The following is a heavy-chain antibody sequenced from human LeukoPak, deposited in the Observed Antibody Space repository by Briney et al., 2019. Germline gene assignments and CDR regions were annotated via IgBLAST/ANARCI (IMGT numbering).Heavy chain of an antibody. CDR1: GYSISSGYY. CDR3: ARIGQQWLVRAFDI. J-gene: IGHJ3*02. CDR2: IYPTGST. D-gene: IGHD6-19*01. V-gene: IGHV4-38-2*02. Sequence: SETLSLTCTVSGYSISSGYYWGWIRQPPGKGLEWIGNIYPTGSTYYNPSLKSRVTISVDTSKNQFSLKLSSVTAADTAVYYCARIGQQWLVRAFDIWGQGTMVTVSS.